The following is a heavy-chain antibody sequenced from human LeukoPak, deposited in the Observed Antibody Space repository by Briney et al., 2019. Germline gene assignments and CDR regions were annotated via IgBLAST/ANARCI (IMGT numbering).Heavy chain of an antibody. D-gene: IGHD1-20*01. Sequence: SVKVSCKASGGTSNNYAISWLRQAPGQGLEWMGRIIPILGIANYAQRFQGRVTITADKSTGTAYMELRSLRSDDTAIYYCTRDSRINGTPDYWGQGTLVTVPA. CDR2: IIPILGIA. CDR1: GGTSNNYA. J-gene: IGHJ4*02. CDR3: TRDSRINGTPDY. V-gene: IGHV1-69*04.